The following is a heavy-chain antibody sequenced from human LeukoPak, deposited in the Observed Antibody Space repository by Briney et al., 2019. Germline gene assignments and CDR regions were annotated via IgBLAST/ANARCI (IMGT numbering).Heavy chain of an antibody. CDR1: GGSISSGGYY. D-gene: IGHD3-10*01. CDR3: PRDELREEYYYYGMDV. V-gene: IGHV4-31*03. J-gene: IGHJ6*01. CDR2: VYYSGST. Sequence: PSETLSLTCTVSGGSISSGGYYWGWIRQHPGKGLERIGYVYYSGSTYYNPSLKSRVTISVDTSKNQFSLKLSSVTAADTAVYYCPRDELREEYYYYGMDVWGQGTTVTVSS.